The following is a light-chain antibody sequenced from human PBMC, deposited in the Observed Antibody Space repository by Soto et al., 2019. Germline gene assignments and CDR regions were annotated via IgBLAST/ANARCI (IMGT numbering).Light chain of an antibody. CDR1: QSVSSN. Sequence: EIVMTQSPATLSVSPGERATLSCRASQSVSSNLAWYQQKPGQAPRLLIYGASTRATGIPARFSGSGSGTEFTLTISSLQSEVFAVYYCQQYKKLPLTFWGGTKVEIK. J-gene: IGKJ4*01. V-gene: IGKV3D-15*01. CDR3: QQYKKLPLT. CDR2: GAS.